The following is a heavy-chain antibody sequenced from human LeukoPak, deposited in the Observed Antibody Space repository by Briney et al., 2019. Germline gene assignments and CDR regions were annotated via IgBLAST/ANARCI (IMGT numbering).Heavy chain of an antibody. J-gene: IGHJ4*02. CDR3: ARDLSVGSKPDLGFDY. CDR2: ISSSSRYI. Sequence: GGSLRLSCAASGFTFSSYSMNWVRQAPGKGLEWVSSISSSSRYIYYTDSVKGRFTISRDNAKNSLYLQMNSLRAEDTAVYYCARDLSVGSKPDLGFDYWGQGTLVTVSS. V-gene: IGHV3-21*01. CDR1: GFTFSSYS. D-gene: IGHD1-26*01.